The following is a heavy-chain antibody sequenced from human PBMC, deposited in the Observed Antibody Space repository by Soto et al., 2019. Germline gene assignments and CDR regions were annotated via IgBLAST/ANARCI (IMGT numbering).Heavy chain of an antibody. D-gene: IGHD6-19*01. J-gene: IGHJ4*02. Sequence: SETLSLTCTVSGGSISSYYWSWIRQPPGKGLEWIGYIYYSGSTNYNPSLKSRVTISVDTSKNQFSLKLSSVTAADTAVYYCAGAPPGIAGAAIARGYLASGGRGPLVPVS. CDR1: GGSISSYY. CDR2: IYYSGST. V-gene: IGHV4-59*01. CDR3: AGAPPGIAGAAIARGYLAS.